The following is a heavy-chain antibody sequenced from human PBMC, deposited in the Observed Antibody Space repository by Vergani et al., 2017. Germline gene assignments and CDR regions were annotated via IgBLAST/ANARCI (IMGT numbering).Heavy chain of an antibody. J-gene: IGHJ4*02. CDR3: ARRRRSGRSGYDSFDF. CDR2: IDWNDNK. CDR1: GFSILTSEMC. D-gene: IGHD5-12*01. Sequence: QVTLRESGPALVKPTQTLTLTCTFSGFSILTSEMCVSWIRQPPGKALEWLALIDWNDNKYFNTSLKTRLTISKDASKNQVVLTMTNMDPVDTATYYCARRRRSGRSGYDSFDFWGQGILVTVAS. V-gene: IGHV2-70*01.